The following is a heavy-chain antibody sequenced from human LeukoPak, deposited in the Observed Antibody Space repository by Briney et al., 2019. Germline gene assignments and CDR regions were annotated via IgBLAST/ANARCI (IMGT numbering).Heavy chain of an antibody. V-gene: IGHV3-23*01. Sequence: GGSLRLSCAASGFTFSSYAMSWVRQAPGKGLEWVSAISSSGDTYYAGSVKGRFTISRDNSKNTLYLQMNSLRAEDTAVYYCAKDAVGATAYYFDYWGQGTLVTVSS. J-gene: IGHJ4*02. D-gene: IGHD1-26*01. CDR3: AKDAVGATAYYFDY. CDR2: ISSSGDT. CDR1: GFTFSSYA.